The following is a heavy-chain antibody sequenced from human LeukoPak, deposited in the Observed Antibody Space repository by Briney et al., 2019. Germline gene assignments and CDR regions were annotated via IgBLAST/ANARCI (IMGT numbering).Heavy chain of an antibody. V-gene: IGHV4-39*07. CDR1: GGSISSSSYY. Sequence: SETLSLTCTVSGGSISSSSYYWGWIRQPPGKGLEWIGSIYYSGTTYYNPSLRSRVTISVDTSKNQFSLKLSSVTAADTAVYYCARVGVDYSGNIIKYFFDYWGQGTLVTVSS. J-gene: IGHJ4*02. CDR3: ARVGVDYSGNIIKYFFDY. D-gene: IGHD4-23*01. CDR2: IYYSGTT.